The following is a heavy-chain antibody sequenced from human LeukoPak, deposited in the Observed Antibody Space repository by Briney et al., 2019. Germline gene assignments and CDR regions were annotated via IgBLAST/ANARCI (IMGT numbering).Heavy chain of an antibody. CDR2: INPNSGGT. CDR1: GYTFTGYY. V-gene: IGHV1-2*02. J-gene: IGHJ4*02. CDR3: ARVSSSGHYYYFDY. D-gene: IGHD6-19*01. Sequence: ASVKVSCKASGYTFTGYYMHWVRQAPGQGLEWMGWINPNSGGTNYAQKFQGRVTMTRDTSISTAYMELSWLRSDDTAVYYCARVSSSGHYYYFDYWGQGTLVTVSS.